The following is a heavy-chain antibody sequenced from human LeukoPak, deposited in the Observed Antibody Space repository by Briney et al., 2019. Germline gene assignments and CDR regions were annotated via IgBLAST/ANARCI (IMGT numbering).Heavy chain of an antibody. D-gene: IGHD4-23*01. CDR2: ISNDGSHK. V-gene: IGHV3-30*04. CDR3: ARDPNRLADYGGDYFDH. J-gene: IGHJ4*02. Sequence: GGSLRLSCAASGFPFSSYSMHWVRQAPGNGLEGVAVISNDGSHKYYADSVKGRFIISRDNSKNTLSLQMTTLRPDDTAVFYCARDPNRLADYGGDYFDHWGQGTLVTVSS. CDR1: GFPFSSYS.